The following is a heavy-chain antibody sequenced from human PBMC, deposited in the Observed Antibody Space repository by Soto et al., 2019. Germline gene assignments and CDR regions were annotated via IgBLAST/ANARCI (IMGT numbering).Heavy chain of an antibody. CDR3: VKDGDNTSYYFTYYLDD. D-gene: IGHD3-22*01. V-gene: IGHV3-23*01. J-gene: IGHJ6*02. CDR2: ISGSGGST. CDR1: GFTFSSYA. Sequence: GGSLNLSCAASGFTFSSYAMSWVGQAPGKGLEWVSAISGSGGSTYYADSVKGGFTISRGNKKSFLYLQMDSREPDDPALYYCVKDGDNTSYYFTYYLDDWGQGATVTVSS.